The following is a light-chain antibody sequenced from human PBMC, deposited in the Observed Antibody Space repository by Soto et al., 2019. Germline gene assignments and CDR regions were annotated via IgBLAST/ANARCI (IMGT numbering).Light chain of an antibody. CDR2: EVR. CDR3: CSYTVRATLV. V-gene: IGLV2-14*01. Sequence: QSALTQPASVSGSPGQSITISCSGTTNDIGGYNYVSWYQHHPGKVPKVIIYEVRNRTSGVSNRFSGSKSGNTASLTISGLQAEDEADYYCCSYTVRATLVFGGGTKVTVL. J-gene: IGLJ3*02. CDR1: TNDIGGYNY.